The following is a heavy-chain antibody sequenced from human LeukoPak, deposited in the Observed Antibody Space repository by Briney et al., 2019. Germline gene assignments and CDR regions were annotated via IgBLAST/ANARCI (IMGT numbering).Heavy chain of an antibody. CDR1: GFTFSRYS. J-gene: IGHJ4*02. CDR3: ARDSGSGSWPTYYFDY. D-gene: IGHD3-10*01. Sequence: GGALRLSCAASGFTFSRYSMNWVRQAPGKGVEWVSSISSSSSYIYYADSVKGRFTISRDNAKNSLYLQMNSLRAEDTAVYYCARDSGSGSWPTYYFDYWGQGTLVTVSS. CDR2: ISSSSSYI. V-gene: IGHV3-21*01.